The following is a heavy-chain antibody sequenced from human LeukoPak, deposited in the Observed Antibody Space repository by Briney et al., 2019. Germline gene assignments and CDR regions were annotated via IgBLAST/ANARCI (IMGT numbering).Heavy chain of an antibody. Sequence: QPGGSLRLSCAASGFTFSDYSMNWVRQAPGKGLEWVSYISFSVNTKYYGDSVKGRFTISRDNAKNSLYLHMDSLRAEDTAVYYCARSPSIVYCGGDCYSGWFDPWGQGTLVTVSS. CDR1: GFTFSDYS. D-gene: IGHD2-21*02. CDR3: ARSPSIVYCGGDCYSGWFDP. CDR2: ISFSVNTK. V-gene: IGHV3-48*04. J-gene: IGHJ5*02.